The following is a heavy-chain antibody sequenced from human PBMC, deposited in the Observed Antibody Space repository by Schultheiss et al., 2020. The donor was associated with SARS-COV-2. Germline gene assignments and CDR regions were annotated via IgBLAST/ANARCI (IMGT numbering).Heavy chain of an antibody. Sequence: ASVKVSCKASGYTFTSYGISWVRQAPGQGLEWMGWISAYNGNTNYAQKFWGRVTITSDRSVSTAYMELRSLRSDDTAVYYCATRSSGWYEPYFDYWGQGTLVTVSS. CDR2: ISAYNGNT. CDR1: GYTFTSYG. D-gene: IGHD6-19*01. J-gene: IGHJ4*02. CDR3: ATRSSGWYEPYFDY. V-gene: IGHV1-18*01.